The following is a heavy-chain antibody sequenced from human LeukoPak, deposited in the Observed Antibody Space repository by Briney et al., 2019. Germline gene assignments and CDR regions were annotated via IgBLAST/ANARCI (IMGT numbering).Heavy chain of an antibody. CDR3: ARLRNIVVVPAAINTPNWFDP. CDR2: IIPIFGTA. Sequence: SVKVSCKASGGTFSSYAISWVRQAPGQGLEWMGGIIPIFGTANYAQKFQGRVTITADESTSTAYVELSSLRSEDTAVYYCARLRNIVVVPAAINTPNWFDPWGHGTLVTVSS. CDR1: GGTFSSYA. V-gene: IGHV1-69*13. J-gene: IGHJ5*02. D-gene: IGHD2-2*01.